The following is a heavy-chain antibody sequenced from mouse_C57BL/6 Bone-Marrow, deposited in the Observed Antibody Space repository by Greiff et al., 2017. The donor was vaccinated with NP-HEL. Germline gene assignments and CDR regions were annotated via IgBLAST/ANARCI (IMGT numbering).Heavy chain of an antibody. V-gene: IGHV5-17*01. Sequence: EVKVVESGGGLVKPGGSLKLSCAASGFTFSDYGMHWVRQAPEKGLEWVAYISSGSSTIYYADTVKGRFTICRDNAKNTLFLQMTSLRSEDTAMYYCARGERFFAYWGQGTLVTVSA. CDR2: ISSGSSTI. CDR1: GFTFSDYG. J-gene: IGHJ3*01. CDR3: ARGERFFAY.